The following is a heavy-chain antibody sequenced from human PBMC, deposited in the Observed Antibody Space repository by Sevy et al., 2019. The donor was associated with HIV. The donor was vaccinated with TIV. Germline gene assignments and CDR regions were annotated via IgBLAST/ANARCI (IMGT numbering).Heavy chain of an antibody. CDR2: ISYDGSNK. V-gene: IGHV3-30-3*01. J-gene: IGHJ4*02. D-gene: IGHD2-15*01. Sequence: GGCLRLSCAASGFTFSSYAMHWVRQAPGKGLEWVAVISYDGSNKYYADSVKGRFTISRDNSKNTLYLQMNSLRAEDTAVYYCARAGVEDYWGQGTLVTVSS. CDR1: GFTFSSYA. CDR3: ARAGVEDY.